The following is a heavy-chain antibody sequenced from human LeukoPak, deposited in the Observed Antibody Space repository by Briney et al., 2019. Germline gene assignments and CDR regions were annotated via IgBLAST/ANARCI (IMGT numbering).Heavy chain of an antibody. Sequence: GASVKVSCKASGGTFSSYAISWVRQAPGQGFEWMGGITPIFGTANFAQKFQGRVSITADESTSTAFMGLSSLRSEDTAVYYCAREWGLESSGYYYAYWGQGTLVTVSS. CDR1: GGTFSSYA. CDR2: ITPIFGTA. D-gene: IGHD3-22*01. V-gene: IGHV1-69*13. J-gene: IGHJ4*02. CDR3: AREWGLESSGYYYAY.